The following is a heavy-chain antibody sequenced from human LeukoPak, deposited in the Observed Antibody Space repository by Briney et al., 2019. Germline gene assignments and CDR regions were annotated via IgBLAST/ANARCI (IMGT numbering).Heavy chain of an antibody. D-gene: IGHD6-19*01. Sequence: KPSETLSLTCTVSGGSISSYYWSWIRQPPGKGLEWNGNIHYSGGTNYNPSLKSRVTMSVDASKNQLSLKLSSVTAADTAMYYCALDSSGWSDDSFDIWGQGTTVTVSS. CDR1: GGSISSYY. CDR2: IHYSGGT. J-gene: IGHJ3*02. CDR3: ALDSSGWSDDSFDI. V-gene: IGHV4-59*01.